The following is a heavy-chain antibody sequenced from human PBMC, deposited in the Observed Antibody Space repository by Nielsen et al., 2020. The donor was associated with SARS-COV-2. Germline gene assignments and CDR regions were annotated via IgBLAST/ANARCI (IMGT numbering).Heavy chain of an antibody. CDR2: IIPIFGTA. CDR3: ARTPLGIAVAGRYDWFDP. V-gene: IGHV1-69*13. J-gene: IGHJ5*02. D-gene: IGHD6-19*01. CDR1: GGTFSSYA. Sequence: SVKVSCKASGGTFSSYAISWVRQAPGQGLGWMGGIIPIFGTANYAQKFQGRVTITADESTSTAYMELSSLRSEDTAVYYCARTPLGIAVAGRYDWFDPWGQGTLVTVSS.